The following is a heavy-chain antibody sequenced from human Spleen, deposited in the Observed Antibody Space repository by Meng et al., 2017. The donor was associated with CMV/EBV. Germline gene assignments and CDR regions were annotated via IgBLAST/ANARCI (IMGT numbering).Heavy chain of an antibody. CDR1: SFSGYY. CDR2: INHSGST. V-gene: IGHV4-34*01. CDR3: ARAALITIFGVVRNTNWFDP. J-gene: IGHJ5*02. Sequence: SFSGYYWSWIRQLPGKGLEWIGKINHSGSTNYNPSLKSRVTISVDTSKNQFSLKLSSVTAADTAVYYCARAALITIFGVVRNTNWFDPWGQGTLVTVSS. D-gene: IGHD3-3*01.